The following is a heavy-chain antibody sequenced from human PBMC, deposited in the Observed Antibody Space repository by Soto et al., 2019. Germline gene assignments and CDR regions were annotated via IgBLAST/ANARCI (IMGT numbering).Heavy chain of an antibody. CDR3: ATDYYYDSGSH. D-gene: IGHD3-10*01. Sequence: EVQLLESGGGLVQPGGSLRLSCAASGFTFSTYAMTWVRQAPGKGLEWVSGIVGNGGATYYADSVKGRFYISRDNSKNALDLQMNSLRPEDTAVYYCATDYYYDSGSHWGQGTLVIVSA. CDR1: GFTFSTYA. J-gene: IGHJ4*02. V-gene: IGHV3-23*01. CDR2: IVGNGGAT.